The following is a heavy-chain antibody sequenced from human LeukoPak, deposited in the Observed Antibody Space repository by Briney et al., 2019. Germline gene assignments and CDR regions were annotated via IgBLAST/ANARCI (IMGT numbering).Heavy chain of an antibody. V-gene: IGHV4-59*01. CDR2: IYNSGST. CDR3: AKRRCTNCNPFYFDY. D-gene: IGHD2-2*01. J-gene: IGHJ4*02. Sequence: SETLSLTCTVSGGSISSDYWTWLRQPPGKGPEGIGYIYNSGSTNYNPSLKSRVTISLDTSKNQFSLKLSSVTAADTAVYYCAKRRCTNCNPFYFDYWGQGALATVSS. CDR1: GGSISSDY.